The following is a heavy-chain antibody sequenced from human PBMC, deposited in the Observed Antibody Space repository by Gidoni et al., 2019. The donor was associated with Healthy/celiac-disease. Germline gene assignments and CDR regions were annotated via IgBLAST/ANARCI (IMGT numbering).Heavy chain of an antibody. CDR2: IYYSGST. CDR3: ARQPYSSSWYTRIRSYYYYGMDV. D-gene: IGHD6-13*01. Sequence: QLQLQASGPGLVTPSETLSLTCTVSGVSLSSSSYYWGCISQPPGQGLEWIGSIYYSGSTYYNPSLKSRVTISVDTSKNQFSLKLSSVTAADTAVYYCARQPYSSSWYTRIRSYYYYGMDVWGQGTTVTVSS. CDR1: GVSLSSSSYY. V-gene: IGHV4-39*01. J-gene: IGHJ6*02.